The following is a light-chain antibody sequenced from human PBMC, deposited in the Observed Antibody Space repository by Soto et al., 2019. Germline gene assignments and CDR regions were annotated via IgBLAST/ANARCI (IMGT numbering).Light chain of an antibody. Sequence: AIRMTQSPSSLSASTGDRVTITCRASQGISSYLAWYQQKPGKAPKLLIYAASTLQSGVPSRFSGSGSGTDFTLTISCLQSADFATYYGQQYYSYPLTFGPGTKVDIK. J-gene: IGKJ3*01. V-gene: IGKV1-8*01. CDR2: AAS. CDR3: QQYYSYPLT. CDR1: QGISSY.